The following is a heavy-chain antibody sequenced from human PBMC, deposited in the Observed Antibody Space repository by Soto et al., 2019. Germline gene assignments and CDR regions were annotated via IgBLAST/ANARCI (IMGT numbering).Heavy chain of an antibody. CDR1: GGSFSGYY. CDR3: AIHLTYCSAGSCYSDFPYYGMDV. J-gene: IGHJ6*02. V-gene: IGHV4-34*01. CDR2: INHSGST. D-gene: IGHD2-15*01. Sequence: SETLSLTCAVYGGSFSGYYWTWIRQPPGTGLEWIGEINHSGSTNYNPSLKSRVTISVDTSKNQFSLKLSSVTAADTVVYYCAIHLTYCSAGSCYSDFPYYGMDVWGQGTTVTVSS.